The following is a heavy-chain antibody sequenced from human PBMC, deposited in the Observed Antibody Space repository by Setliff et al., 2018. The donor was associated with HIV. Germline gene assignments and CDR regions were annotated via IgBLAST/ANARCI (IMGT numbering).Heavy chain of an antibody. V-gene: IGHV4-34*01. J-gene: IGHJ6*03. Sequence: PSETLSLTCAVSGGSFSAYYWSWIRQPPGEGLEWIGEINHSGSTNYNPSLKSRVTISVDTSKNQFSLKLSSVTAADTAVYYCARHVSYDFWSGYYTDYYYYMDVWGKGTTVTVSS. CDR3: ARHVSYDFWSGYYTDYYYYMDV. CDR1: GGSFSAYY. CDR2: INHSGST. D-gene: IGHD3-3*01.